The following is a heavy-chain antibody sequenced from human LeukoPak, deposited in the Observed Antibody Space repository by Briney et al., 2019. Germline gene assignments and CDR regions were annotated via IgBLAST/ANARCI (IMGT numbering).Heavy chain of an antibody. J-gene: IGHJ6*02. CDR2: INHSGST. CDR3: ARTGWYLPYYYYYGMDV. D-gene: IGHD6-19*01. V-gene: IGHV4-34*01. Sequence: SETLSLTCAVYGGSFSGYYWSWIRQPPGKGLEWIGEINHSGSTNYNPSLKSRVTISVDTSKNQFSLKLSSVTAADTAVYYCARTGWYLPYYYYYGMDVWGQGTTVTVSS. CDR1: GGSFSGYY.